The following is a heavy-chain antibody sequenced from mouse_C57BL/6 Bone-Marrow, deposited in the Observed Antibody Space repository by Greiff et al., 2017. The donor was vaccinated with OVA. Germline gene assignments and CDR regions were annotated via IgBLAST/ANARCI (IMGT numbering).Heavy chain of an antibody. CDR1: GYAFSSSW. J-gene: IGHJ3*01. Sequence: QVQLQQSGPELVKPGASVKISCKASGYAFSSSWMNWVKQRPGKGLEWIGRIYPGDGDTNYNGKFKGKATLTADKSSSTAYMQLSSLTSEDSAVCFCARDYGFSWFAYWGQGTLVTVSA. CDR2: IYPGDGDT. D-gene: IGHD1-1*01. V-gene: IGHV1-82*01. CDR3: ARDYGFSWFAY.